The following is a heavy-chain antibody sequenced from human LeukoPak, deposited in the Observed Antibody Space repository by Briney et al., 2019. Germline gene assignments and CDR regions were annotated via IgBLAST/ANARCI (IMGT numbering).Heavy chain of an antibody. D-gene: IGHD2-15*01. CDR3: ARGGGYALYGWFDP. J-gene: IGHJ5*02. CDR2: INHSGST. Sequence: PSETLSLTCAVYGGSFSGYYWSWIRQPPGKGLEWIGEINHSGSTNYNPSLKSRVTISVDTSKNQFSLKLSSVTAADTAVYYCARGGGYALYGWFDPWGQGTLVTVSS. V-gene: IGHV4-34*01. CDR1: GGSFSGYY.